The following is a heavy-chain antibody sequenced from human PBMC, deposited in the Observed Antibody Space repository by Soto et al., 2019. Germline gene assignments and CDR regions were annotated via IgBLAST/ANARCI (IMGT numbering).Heavy chain of an antibody. CDR2: ISSSSRHI. CDR3: ARARSDIWEPNKYFPR. D-gene: IGHD1-26*01. Sequence: EVQLVESGGGLVKPGGSMTLSCAASGFTFSSYSMNWVRQAPGKGLECVSSISSSSRHIYYADSVKGRFTISRDNAKHALLLQTNSLRAEDTAMYFCARARSDIWEPNKYFPRWGPGTLVAASS. CDR1: GFTFSSYS. V-gene: IGHV3-21*01. J-gene: IGHJ1*01.